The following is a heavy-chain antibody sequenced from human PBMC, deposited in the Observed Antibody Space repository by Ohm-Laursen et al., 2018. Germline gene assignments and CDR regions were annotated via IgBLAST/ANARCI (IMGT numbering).Heavy chain of an antibody. J-gene: IGHJ4*02. CDR1: GFTFSSYG. CDR2: ISSSGSTI. D-gene: IGHD3-16*01. V-gene: IGHV3-48*03. Sequence: SLRLSCAASGFTFSSYGMHWVRQAPGKGLEWVSYISSSGSTIYYADSVKGRFTISRDNAKNLLYLQMNSLRAEDTAVYYCARDPVRGLTDYWGQGTLVTVSS. CDR3: ARDPVRGLTDY.